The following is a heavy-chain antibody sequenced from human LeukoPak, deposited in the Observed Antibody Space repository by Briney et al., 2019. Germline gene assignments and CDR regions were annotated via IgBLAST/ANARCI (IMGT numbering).Heavy chain of an antibody. CDR3: VFVKRNTNWFDP. V-gene: IGHV3-53*01. CDR2: LYSGGTT. J-gene: IGHJ5*02. CDR1: GFTVSSNY. D-gene: IGHD1/OR15-1a*01. Sequence: PAGSLRLFCTASGFTVSSNYMSWVRQAPGKGLECVSILYSGGTTYYAESVKSRFTISRDNSKNTLSLQMNNVRAEDTAVYYCVFVKRNTNWFDPWGQGTLVTVSS.